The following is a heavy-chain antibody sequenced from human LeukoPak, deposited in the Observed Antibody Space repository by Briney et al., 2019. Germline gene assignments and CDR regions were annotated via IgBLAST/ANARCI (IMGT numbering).Heavy chain of an antibody. CDR3: AKDKGWGYSAYDCYGMDV. CDR1: GFTFSSYA. D-gene: IGHD1-26*01. CDR2: ISGSGSST. J-gene: IGHJ6*02. V-gene: IGHV3-23*01. Sequence: QAGGSLRLSCAASGFTFSSYAMSWVRQAPEKGLEWVSAISGSGSSTYYADSVKGRFTISRDNSKNTLYLQMNSLRAEDTAVYYCAKDKGWGYSAYDCYGMDVWGQGTTVTVSS.